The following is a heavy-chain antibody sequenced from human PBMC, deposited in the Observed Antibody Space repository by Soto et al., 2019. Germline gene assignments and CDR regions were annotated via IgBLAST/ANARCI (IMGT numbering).Heavy chain of an antibody. CDR2: IGGGGGST. V-gene: IGHV3-23*01. CDR3: AKERLARGADY. Sequence: EVQLLESGGDLVQPGGSLRLSCAASGFAFANYAMTWVRQASGKGLEWVSTIGGGGGSTYYADPVKGRFTISRDNSKNTVYLQMNSLRAEDTAVYFCAKERLARGADYWGQGTLVTVSS. CDR1: GFAFANYA. J-gene: IGHJ4*02. D-gene: IGHD6-6*01.